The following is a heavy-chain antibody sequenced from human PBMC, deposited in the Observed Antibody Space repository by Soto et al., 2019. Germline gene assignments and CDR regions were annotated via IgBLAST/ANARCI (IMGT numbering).Heavy chain of an antibody. CDR3: ARERGYSYGEVDYYYGMDV. Sequence: SETLSLTCTVSGGSISSYDWSWIRQPPGKGLEWIGYIYYSGSTNYNPSLKSRVTISVDTSKNQFSLKLSSVTAADTAVYYCARERGYSYGEVDYYYGMDVWGQGTTVTVSS. J-gene: IGHJ6*02. CDR2: IYYSGST. CDR1: GGSISSYD. D-gene: IGHD5-18*01. V-gene: IGHV4-59*01.